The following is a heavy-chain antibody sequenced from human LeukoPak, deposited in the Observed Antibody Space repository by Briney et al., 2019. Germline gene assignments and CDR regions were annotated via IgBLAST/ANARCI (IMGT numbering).Heavy chain of an antibody. CDR2: SRNKANSYTT. Sequence: GGSLRLSCAASGFTFSSYWMSWVRQAPGKGLEWVGRSRNKANSYTTEYAASVKGRFTISRDDSKNSLYLHMNSLQTEDTAVYYCTGSDYDCWFFEKWGQGTLVTVSS. J-gene: IGHJ4*02. CDR3: TGSDYDCWFFEK. D-gene: IGHD5-12*01. V-gene: IGHV3-72*01. CDR1: GFTFSSYW.